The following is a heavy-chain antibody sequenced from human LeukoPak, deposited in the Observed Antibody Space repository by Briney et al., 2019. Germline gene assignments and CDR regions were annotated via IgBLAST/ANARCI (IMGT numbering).Heavy chain of an antibody. Sequence: SETLSLTCAVSGGSISSGDYSWSWIRQPPGKGLEWIGYIFQSGSTYYNPSLKSRVTISVNRSKNQFSLKLSSVTAADTAGYYCARVGSDWNDVRYNWFDPWGQGTLVTVSS. V-gene: IGHV4-30-2*01. CDR2: IFQSGST. CDR1: GGSISSGDYS. CDR3: ARVGSDWNDVRYNWFDP. D-gene: IGHD1-1*01. J-gene: IGHJ5*02.